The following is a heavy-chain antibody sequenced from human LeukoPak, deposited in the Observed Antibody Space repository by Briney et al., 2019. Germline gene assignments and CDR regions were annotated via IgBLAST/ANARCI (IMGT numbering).Heavy chain of an antibody. CDR3: AKTAPGYSPTFVVFDI. Sequence: AGGSLRLSCAATGFTFISYGMSWVRQAPGRGLEWVTGISGGGYSTYYADSVKGRIIISRDNSKNMLYLQMNSLRAEDTAVYYCAKTAPGYSPTFVVFDIWGQGTMVTVSS. V-gene: IGHV3-23*01. J-gene: IGHJ3*02. CDR1: GFTFISYG. CDR2: ISGGGYST. D-gene: IGHD5-18*01.